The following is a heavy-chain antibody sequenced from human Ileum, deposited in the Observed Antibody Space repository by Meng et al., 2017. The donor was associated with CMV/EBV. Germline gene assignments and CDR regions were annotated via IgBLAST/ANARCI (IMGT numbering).Heavy chain of an antibody. J-gene: IGHJ4*02. V-gene: IGHV3-30*02. CDR1: GFTFSNHG. D-gene: IGHD2-2*02. Sequence: GESLKISCAASGFTFSNHGMHWVRQAPGKGLEWVAFIRYDESKEYYADSVKGRFTISRDNSKNTVYLQMNSLRAEDTAIYSCARSNVAIPGDDWGQGTLVTVSS. CDR2: IRYDESKE. CDR3: ARSNVAIPGDD.